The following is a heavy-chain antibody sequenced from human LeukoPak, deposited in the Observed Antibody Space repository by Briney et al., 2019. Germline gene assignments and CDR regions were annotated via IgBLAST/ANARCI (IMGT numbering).Heavy chain of an antibody. D-gene: IGHD2-15*01. V-gene: IGHV1-18*01. CDR1: GYTFTSYG. J-gene: IGHJ3*01. CDR2: ISAYNGNT. CDR3: ARAGYCGDGGCRGGSAFDV. Sequence: ASVKVSCKASGYTFTSYGISWVRQAPGQGLEWMGWISAYNGNTNYAQKLQGRVTMTTDTSTSTAYMELRSLTDDDTAVYYCARAGYCGDGGCRGGSAFDVWGQGTVVTVSS.